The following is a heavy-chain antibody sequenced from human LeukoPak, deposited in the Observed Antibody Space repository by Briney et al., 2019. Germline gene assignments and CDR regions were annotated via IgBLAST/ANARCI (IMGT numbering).Heavy chain of an antibody. J-gene: IGHJ4*02. Sequence: GGSLRLSCAASGFTFSSSSMNWVRQAPGKGLEWVSYISSTSSTIYYADSVKGRFTISRDNAKNSLYLQMNSLRAEDTAVYYCAKSGSLSSPYFDYWGQGTLVTVSS. V-gene: IGHV3-48*01. CDR2: ISSTSSTI. CDR1: GFTFSSSS. D-gene: IGHD6-6*01. CDR3: AKSGSLSSPYFDY.